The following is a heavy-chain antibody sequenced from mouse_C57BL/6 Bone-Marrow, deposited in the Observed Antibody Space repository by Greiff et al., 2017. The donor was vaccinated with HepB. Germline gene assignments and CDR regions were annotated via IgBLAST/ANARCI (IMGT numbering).Heavy chain of an antibody. V-gene: IGHV1-64*01. CDR2: IHPNSGST. CDR3: ASPAYYSAWFAY. D-gene: IGHD2-10*01. CDR1: GYTFTSYW. Sequence: QVQLKQPGAELVKPGASVKLSCKASGYTFTSYWMHWVKQRPGQGLEWIGMIHPNSGSTNYNEKFKSKATLTVDKSSSTAYMQLSSLTSGDSAVYYCASPAYYSAWFAYWGQGTLVTVSA. J-gene: IGHJ3*01.